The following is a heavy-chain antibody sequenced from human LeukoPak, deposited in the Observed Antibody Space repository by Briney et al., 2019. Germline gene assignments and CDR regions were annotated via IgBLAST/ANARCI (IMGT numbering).Heavy chain of an antibody. J-gene: IGHJ4*02. CDR1: GFTFSNAW. V-gene: IGHV3-15*01. CDR3: TTDYEWELPDY. Sequence: GGSLRLSCAASGFTFSNAWMSWVRQAPGKGLEWVGRIKSKTDGGTTDYAAPVRGRFTISRDDSKNTLYLQMNSLKTEDTAVYYCTTDYEWELPDYWGQGTLVTVSS. CDR2: IKSKTDGGTT. D-gene: IGHD1-26*01.